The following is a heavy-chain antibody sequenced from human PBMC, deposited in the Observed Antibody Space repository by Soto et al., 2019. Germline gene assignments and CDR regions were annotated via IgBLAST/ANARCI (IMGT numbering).Heavy chain of an antibody. CDR3: AKDKVRGSYYAGHVYYYYGMDV. CDR2: TYYRSKWYN. V-gene: IGHV6-1*01. Sequence: PSQTLSLTCAISGDSVSSNSAAWNWIRQSPSRGLEWLGRTYYRSKWYNDYAVSVKSRIAINPDTSKNQFSLQLNSVTPEDTAVSYCAKDKVRGSYYAGHVYYYYGMDVWGQGTTVTVSS. D-gene: IGHD1-26*01. CDR1: GDSVSSNSAA. J-gene: IGHJ6*02.